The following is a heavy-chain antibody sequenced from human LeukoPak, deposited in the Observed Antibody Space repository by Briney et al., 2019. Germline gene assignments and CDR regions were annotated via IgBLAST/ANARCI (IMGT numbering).Heavy chain of an antibody. J-gene: IGHJ4*02. CDR2: IKQDGSEK. Sequence: GGSLRLSCGASGFTFSSYWMSWVRQAPGKGLEWVANIKQDGSEKFCVDSVKGRFTISRDNAKSSLYLQMNSLRAEDTVVYYCARLQYSFLYGSGSYGVDYWGQGTLVTVSS. CDR3: ARLQYSFLYGSGSYGVDY. CDR1: GFTFSSYW. V-gene: IGHV3-7*01. D-gene: IGHD3-10*01.